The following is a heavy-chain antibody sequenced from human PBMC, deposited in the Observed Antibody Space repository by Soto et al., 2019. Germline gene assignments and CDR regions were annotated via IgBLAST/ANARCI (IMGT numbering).Heavy chain of an antibody. J-gene: IGHJ5*02. D-gene: IGHD3-22*01. V-gene: IGHV4-31*03. Sequence: SETRSLTCTVSGGSISRGGYYWSWIRQHPGKGLEWIGYIYYSGSTYYNPSLKSRVTISVDTSKNQFSLKLSSVTAADTAVYYCARDILADYYDSSGPSWFDPWGQGTLVTVSS. CDR1: GGSISRGGYY. CDR2: IYYSGST. CDR3: ARDILADYYDSSGPSWFDP.